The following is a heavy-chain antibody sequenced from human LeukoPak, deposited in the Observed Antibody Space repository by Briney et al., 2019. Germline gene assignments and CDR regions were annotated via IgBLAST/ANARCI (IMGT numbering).Heavy chain of an antibody. V-gene: IGHV3-53*04. J-gene: IGHJ6*02. CDR3: ARDSGFGGIAVAGSYYGMDV. CDR2: IYSGGST. Sequence: GGSLRLSCAASGFTFSSYAMSWVRQAPGKGLEWVSVIYSGGSTYYADSVKGRFTISRHNSKNTLFLQMNSLRAEDTAVYYCARDSGFGGIAVAGSYYGMDVWGQGTTVTVSS. D-gene: IGHD6-19*01. CDR1: GFTFSSYA.